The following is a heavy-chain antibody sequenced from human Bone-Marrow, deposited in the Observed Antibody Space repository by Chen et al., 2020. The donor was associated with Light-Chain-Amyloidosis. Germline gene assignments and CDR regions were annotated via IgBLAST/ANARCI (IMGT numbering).Heavy chain of an antibody. D-gene: IGHD1-1*01. J-gene: IGHJ4*02. V-gene: IGHV3-9*01. CDR3: TQDGVPGGADF. Sequence: EVQMVESGGGLVQPGRSLRLSCVTSGFTYKKWAIHWVRQAPGKGLEWVPGIDSNSGRKDYADSVRGLFTVSSDSSKNSLFLEMNSLRVEDTALYYCTQDGVPGGADFWGPGTMVTVSS. CDR1: GFTYKKWA. CDR2: IDSNSGRK.